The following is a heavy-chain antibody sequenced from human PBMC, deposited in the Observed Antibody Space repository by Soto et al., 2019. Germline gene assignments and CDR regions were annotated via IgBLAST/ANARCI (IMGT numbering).Heavy chain of an antibody. CDR3: ARWEMPYYYYGMDV. Sequence: SETLSLTCTVSGGSISSGDYYWSWIRQHPGKGLEWIGYIYYSGSTYYNPSLKSRVTISVDTSKNQFSLKLSSVTAADTAVYYCARWEMPYYYYGMDVWGQGTTVTVSS. V-gene: IGHV4-31*03. J-gene: IGHJ6*02. D-gene: IGHD1-26*01. CDR2: IYYSGST. CDR1: GGSISSGDYY.